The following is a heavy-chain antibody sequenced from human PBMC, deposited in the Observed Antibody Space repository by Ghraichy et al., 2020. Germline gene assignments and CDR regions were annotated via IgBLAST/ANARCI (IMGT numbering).Heavy chain of an antibody. CDR2: ISAYNGNT. V-gene: IGHV1-18*01. J-gene: IGHJ5*02. CDR1: GYTFTSYG. D-gene: IGHD6-13*01. Sequence: ASVKVSCKASGYTFTSYGISWVRQAPGQGLEWMGWISAYNGNTNYAQKLQGRVTMTTDTSTSTAYMELRSLRSDDTAVYYCARVWHSSSSGWFDPWGQGTLVTVSS. CDR3: ARVWHSSSSGWFDP.